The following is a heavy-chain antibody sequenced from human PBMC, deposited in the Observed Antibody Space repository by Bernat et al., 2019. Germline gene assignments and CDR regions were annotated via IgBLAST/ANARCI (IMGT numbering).Heavy chain of an antibody. CDR1: GFSLSTSGMC. CDR2: IDWDDDK. V-gene: IGHV2-70*01. CDR3: ARMSAYGYYYYMDV. Sequence: QVTLRESGPALVKPTQTLTLTCTFSGFSLSTSGMCVSWIRQPPGKALEWLALIDWDDDKYYSTSLKTRLTISKDTSKNQVVLTMTNMDPVDTATYYCARMSAYGYYYYMDVWGKGTTVTVSS. D-gene: IGHD3-10*01. J-gene: IGHJ6*03.